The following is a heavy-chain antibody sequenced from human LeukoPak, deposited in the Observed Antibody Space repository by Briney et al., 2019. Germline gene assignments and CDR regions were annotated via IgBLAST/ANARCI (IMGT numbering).Heavy chain of an antibody. CDR1: GFAFSSYW. J-gene: IGHJ5*02. CDR3: AREGGSSSWYNWFDP. Sequence: PGGSLRLSCAASGFAFSSYWMHWVRQAPGKGLVWVSRINSDGSSISYADSVKGRFTISRDNAKNTLYLQMNSLRAEDTAVYYCAREGGSSSWYNWFDPWGQGTLVTVSS. D-gene: IGHD6-13*01. CDR2: INSDGSSI. V-gene: IGHV3-74*01.